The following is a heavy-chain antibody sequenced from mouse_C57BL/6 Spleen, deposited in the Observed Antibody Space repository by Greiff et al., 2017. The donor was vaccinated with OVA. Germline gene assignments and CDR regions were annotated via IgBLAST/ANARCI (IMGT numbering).Heavy chain of an antibody. V-gene: IGHV5-16*01. CDR3: ARDGTAQALDY. Sequence: EVKLVESEGGLVQPGSSMKLSCTASGFTFSDYYMAWVRQVPEKGLEWVANINYDGSSTYYLDSLKSRFIISRDNAKNILYLQMSSLKSEDTATYYCARDGTAQALDYWGQGTTLTVSS. CDR1: GFTFSDYY. J-gene: IGHJ2*01. CDR2: INYDGSST. D-gene: IGHD3-2*02.